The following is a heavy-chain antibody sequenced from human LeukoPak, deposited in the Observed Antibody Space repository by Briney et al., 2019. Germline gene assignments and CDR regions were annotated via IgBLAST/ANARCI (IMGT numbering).Heavy chain of an antibody. Sequence: PGRSLRLSCAASGFTFSSYGMHWVRQAPGKGLEWVAVIWYDGSNKYYADSVKGRFTISRDNSKNTLYLQMNSLRAEDTAMYYCARTSDYSTGWWHPAYWGQGTLVTVSS. D-gene: IGHD6-19*01. CDR1: GFTFSSYG. CDR2: IWYDGSNK. CDR3: ARTSDYSTGWWHPAY. J-gene: IGHJ4*02. V-gene: IGHV3-33*01.